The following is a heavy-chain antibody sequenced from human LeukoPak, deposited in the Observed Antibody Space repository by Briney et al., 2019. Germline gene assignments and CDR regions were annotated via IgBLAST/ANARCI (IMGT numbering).Heavy chain of an antibody. Sequence: GASVKVSCKASGYTFTSYYMHWVRQAPGQGLEWMGWINPNSGGTNYAQKFQGRVTMTRDTSISTAYMELSRLRSDDTAVYYCARGGLSVVVVAATNWFDPWGQGTLVTVSS. V-gene: IGHV1-2*02. CDR1: GYTFTSYY. CDR2: INPNSGGT. J-gene: IGHJ5*02. CDR3: ARGGLSVVVVAATNWFDP. D-gene: IGHD2-15*01.